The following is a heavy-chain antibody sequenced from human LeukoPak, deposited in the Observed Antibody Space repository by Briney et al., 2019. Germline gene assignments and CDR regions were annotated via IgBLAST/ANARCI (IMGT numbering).Heavy chain of an antibody. D-gene: IGHD6-19*01. CDR3: ARRMNTSGWLDH. Sequence: SETLSLTCTVSGGSISGYYWSWIRQPPGKGLEWIGYIYFSGNTNYNPSLKSRVIISVDTSKNQFSLKLSSVTAADTAVYYCARRMNTSGWLDHWGQRTLVTVSS. CDR1: GGSISGYY. J-gene: IGHJ5*02. CDR2: IYFSGNT. V-gene: IGHV4-59*08.